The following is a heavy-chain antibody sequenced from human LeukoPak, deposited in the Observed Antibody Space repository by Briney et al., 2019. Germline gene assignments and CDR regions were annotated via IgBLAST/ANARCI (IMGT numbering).Heavy chain of an antibody. Sequence: ASVKVSCKVSGYTLTELSMHWVRQAPGKGLEWMGGFDPEDGETIYAQKFQGRVTMTEDPSTDTAYMELSSLRSEDTAVYYCATGGIQLNPQNWFGPWGQGTLVTVSS. V-gene: IGHV1-24*01. CDR3: ATGGIQLNPQNWFGP. J-gene: IGHJ5*02. CDR2: FDPEDGET. D-gene: IGHD2-2*01. CDR1: GYTLTELS.